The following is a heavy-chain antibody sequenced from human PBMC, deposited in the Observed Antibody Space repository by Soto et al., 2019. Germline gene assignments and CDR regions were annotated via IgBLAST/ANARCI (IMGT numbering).Heavy chain of an antibody. Sequence: SETLSLTCAVSSGSISSSNWWSWVRQPPGKGLEWIGEIYHSGSTNYNPSLKSRVTISVDKSKNQFSLKLSSVTAADTAVYYCARKALNYDILTGYEHERYYFDYWGQGTLVTVSS. CDR2: IYHSGST. D-gene: IGHD3-9*01. J-gene: IGHJ4*02. CDR1: SGSISSSNW. CDR3: ARKALNYDILTGYEHERYYFDY. V-gene: IGHV4-4*02.